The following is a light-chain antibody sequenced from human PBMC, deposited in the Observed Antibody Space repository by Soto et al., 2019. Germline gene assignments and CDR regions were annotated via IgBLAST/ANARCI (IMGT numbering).Light chain of an antibody. CDR2: GAS. CDR3: QQYGSSPWT. Sequence: EVGLSQSAATLSLSTGERATLSCRASQSVSSNLAWHQQRPGQAPRLLIYGASNRATGIPDRFSGSASGTDFTLTISRLEPEDFAVYYCQQYGSSPWTFGQGTKVAIK. J-gene: IGKJ1*01. CDR1: QSVSSN. V-gene: IGKV3-20*01.